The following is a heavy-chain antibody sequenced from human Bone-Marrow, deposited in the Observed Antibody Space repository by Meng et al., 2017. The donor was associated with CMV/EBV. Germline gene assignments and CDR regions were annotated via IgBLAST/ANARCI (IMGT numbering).Heavy chain of an antibody. CDR3: FPEPARFDY. Sequence: GESLKISCAASGFTFSSYAMHWVRQAPVKGLEWVAVISYDGSNKYYADSVKGRFSISRDNSRNTLYLQMNSLRAEDTAVYYCFPEPARFDYWGQGTLVTVSS. D-gene: IGHD1-14*01. CDR2: ISYDGSNK. V-gene: IGHV3-30-3*01. CDR1: GFTFSSYA. J-gene: IGHJ4*02.